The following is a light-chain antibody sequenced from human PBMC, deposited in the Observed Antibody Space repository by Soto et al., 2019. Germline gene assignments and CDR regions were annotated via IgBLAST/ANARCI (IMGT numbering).Light chain of an antibody. V-gene: IGLV2-14*01. CDR2: EVS. J-gene: IGLJ3*02. Sequence: QSALTQPASVSESPGQSITISCTGTSSDVGGYNHVSWYQQHPGKAPKLMIYEVSNRPSGVSNRFSGSKSGNTASLTISGLQAEDEADYYCSSYTRSSTWVFGGGTQLTVL. CDR1: SSDVGGYNH. CDR3: SSYTRSSTWV.